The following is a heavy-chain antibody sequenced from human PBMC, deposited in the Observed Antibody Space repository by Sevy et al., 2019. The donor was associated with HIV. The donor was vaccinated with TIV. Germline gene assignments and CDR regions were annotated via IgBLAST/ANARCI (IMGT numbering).Heavy chain of an antibody. Sequence: ASVKVSCKASGYTFTSYGISWVRQAPGQGLEWMGWISAYNGNTNYAQKLQGRVTMTTDTSTSTAYMELRSLRSDDTAVYYCARDQKGTQQPLYYFDYWGQGTLVTVSS. V-gene: IGHV1-18*01. CDR3: ARDQKGTQQPLYYFDY. CDR2: ISAYNGNT. J-gene: IGHJ4*02. D-gene: IGHD6-13*01. CDR1: GYTFTSYG.